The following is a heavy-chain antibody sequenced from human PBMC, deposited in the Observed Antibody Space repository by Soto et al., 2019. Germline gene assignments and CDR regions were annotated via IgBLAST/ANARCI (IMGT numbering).Heavy chain of an antibody. CDR3: ARKYFDTTLYYIDY. CDR2: IYNSGST. D-gene: IGHD3-22*01. Sequence: SETLSLTCTVSGGYISGGYYSWGWIRQPPGKGLEWIGFIYNSGSTYSNPSLRSRVPMSLDKSKNHFSLRLTSVTAADTAIYYCARKYFDTTLYYIDYWGQGIPVTVSS. V-gene: IGHV4-30-2*01. J-gene: IGHJ4*02. CDR1: GGYISGGYYS.